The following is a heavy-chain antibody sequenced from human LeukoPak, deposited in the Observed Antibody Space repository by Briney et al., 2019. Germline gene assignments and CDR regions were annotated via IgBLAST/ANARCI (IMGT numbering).Heavy chain of an antibody. V-gene: IGHV4-59*01. CDR1: GGSISSYY. Sequence: SETLSLTCTVSGGSISSYYWTWIRQPPGKGLEWIGYIYYSGSTNYNPSLKSRVTISVDTSKNQFSLKLSSVTAADTAVYYCARADYYGSGKEEIDPWGQGTLVTVSS. D-gene: IGHD3-10*01. CDR2: IYYSGST. CDR3: ARADYYGSGKEEIDP. J-gene: IGHJ5*02.